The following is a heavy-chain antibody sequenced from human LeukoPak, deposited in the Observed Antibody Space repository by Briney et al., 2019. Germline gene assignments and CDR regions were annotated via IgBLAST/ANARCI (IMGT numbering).Heavy chain of an antibody. J-gene: IGHJ4*02. CDR1: GGSISSSSYY. Sequence: SETLSLTCTVSGGSISSSSYYWGWIRQPPGKGLEWIGSIYYSGSTYYNPSLKSRVTISVDTSKNQFSLKLSSVTAADTAVYYCARRQWLPSPFDYWGQGTLVTVSS. CDR2: IYYSGST. D-gene: IGHD6-19*01. CDR3: ARRQWLPSPFDY. V-gene: IGHV4-39*01.